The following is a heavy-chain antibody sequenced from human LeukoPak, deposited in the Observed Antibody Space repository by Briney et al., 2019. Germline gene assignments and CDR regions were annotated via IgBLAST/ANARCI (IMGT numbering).Heavy chain of an antibody. V-gene: IGHV3-53*01. D-gene: IGHD3-22*01. CDR2: IYSGGST. CDR3: AIPSGYYDSSGYYSWAFDI. Sequence: GGSLRLSCAASGFTVSSNYMSWVRQAPGKGLEWVSVIYSGGSTYYADSVKGRFTISRDNSKNTLYLQMSSLRAEDTAVYYCAIPSGYYDSSGYYSWAFDIWGQGTMVTVCS. J-gene: IGHJ3*02. CDR1: GFTVSSNY.